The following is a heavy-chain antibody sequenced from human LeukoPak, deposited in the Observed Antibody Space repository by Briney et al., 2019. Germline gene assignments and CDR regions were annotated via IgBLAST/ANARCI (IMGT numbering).Heavy chain of an antibody. Sequence: ASVTVSCKASGYTFTSYYMHWVRQAPGQGLEWMGIINPSGGSTSYAQKFQGRVTMTRDTSTSTVYMELSSLRSEDTAVYYCARDIGVVVMDYWGQGTLVTVSS. CDR3: ARDIGVVVMDY. CDR1: GYTFTSYY. V-gene: IGHV1-46*01. D-gene: IGHD2-15*01. J-gene: IGHJ4*02. CDR2: INPSGGST.